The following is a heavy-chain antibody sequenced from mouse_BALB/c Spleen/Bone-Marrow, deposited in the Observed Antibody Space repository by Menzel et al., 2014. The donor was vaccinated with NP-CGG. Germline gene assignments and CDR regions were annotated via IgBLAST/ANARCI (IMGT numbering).Heavy chain of an antibody. V-gene: IGHV1-4*01. CDR2: INPSSGYA. CDR3: ARDKGAWFAY. J-gene: IGHJ3*01. Sequence: VKLLESGAELARPGASVKMSCKASGYTFTSYTMHWVKQRPGQGLEWIGYINPSSGYANYNQKFKDKATLTVDKSSSTAYMQLSSPTSEDSAVYYCARDKGAWFAYWGQGTLVTVSA. CDR1: GYTFTSYT.